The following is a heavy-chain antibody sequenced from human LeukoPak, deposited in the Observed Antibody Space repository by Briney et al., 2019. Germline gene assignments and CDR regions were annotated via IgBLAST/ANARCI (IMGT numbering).Heavy chain of an antibody. CDR3: ARGRRDSSGYYYSLFIDY. J-gene: IGHJ4*02. CDR1: GFTVSSNY. V-gene: IGHV3-66*01. Sequence: PGGSLRLSCAASGFTVSSNYMNWVRQAPGKGLEWVSVIYSSGSTYYADSVKGRFTVSRDNSKNTLYLQMNSLRAEDTAVYYCARGRRDSSGYYYSLFIDYWGQGTLVTVSS. D-gene: IGHD3-22*01. CDR2: IYSSGST.